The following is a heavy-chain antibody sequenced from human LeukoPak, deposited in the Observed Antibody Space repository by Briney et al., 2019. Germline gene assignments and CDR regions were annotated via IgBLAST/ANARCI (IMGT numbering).Heavy chain of an antibody. CDR3: ARHRAYYYGSGSYSGAFDI. V-gene: IGHV4-59*08. CDR2: IYYSGST. Sequence: SETLSLTCTVSGGSISSYYWSWIRQPPGKGLEWIGYIYYSGSTNYNPSLKSRVTISVDTSKNQFSLKLSSVTAADTAVYYCARHRAYYYGSGSYSGAFDIWGQGTMVIVSS. J-gene: IGHJ3*02. CDR1: GGSISSYY. D-gene: IGHD3-10*01.